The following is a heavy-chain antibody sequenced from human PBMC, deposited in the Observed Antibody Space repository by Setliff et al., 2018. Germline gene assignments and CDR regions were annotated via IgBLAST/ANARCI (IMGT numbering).Heavy chain of an antibody. CDR2: VDRSGNT. CDR1: GVDVIERLYY. Sequence: PSQTLSLTCSASGVDVIERLYYWSWVRQSPGKGLDWIGTVDRSGNTFYNPSLNSRVTISVDTSKNQFSLKLTSVSAADTAVYSCARRDSTGYYGYSFDFWGQGTLVTVSS. V-gene: IGHV4-39*01. J-gene: IGHJ4*02. D-gene: IGHD3-22*01. CDR3: ARRDSTGYYGYSFDF.